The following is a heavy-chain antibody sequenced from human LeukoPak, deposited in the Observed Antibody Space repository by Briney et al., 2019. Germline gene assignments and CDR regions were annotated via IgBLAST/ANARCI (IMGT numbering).Heavy chain of an antibody. CDR2: ISYDGSNK. CDR3: AGDQVDNTGYLR. Sequence: PGGSLRLSCAASGFTFSSYGMHWVRQAPGKGLEWVAVISYDGSNKYYADSVKGRFTISRDNSKNTLYLQMNSLRAEDTAVYYCAGDQVDNTGYLRWGQGTRVTVSA. V-gene: IGHV3-30*03. CDR1: GFTFSSYG. D-gene: IGHD3-22*01. J-gene: IGHJ4*02.